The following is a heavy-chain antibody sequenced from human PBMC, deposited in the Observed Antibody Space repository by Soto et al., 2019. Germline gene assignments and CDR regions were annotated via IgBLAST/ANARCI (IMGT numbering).Heavy chain of an antibody. CDR1: GYTFTSYG. CDR3: ARTPPPITGTTTGYFDL. CDR2: ISAYNGNT. Sequence: GASVKVSCKASGYTFTSYGISWVRQAPGQGLEWMGWISAYNGNTNYAQKLQGRVTMTTDTSTSTAYMELRSLRSDDTAVYYCARTPPPITGTTTGYFDLWGRGTLVTVSS. V-gene: IGHV1-18*01. D-gene: IGHD1-7*01. J-gene: IGHJ2*01.